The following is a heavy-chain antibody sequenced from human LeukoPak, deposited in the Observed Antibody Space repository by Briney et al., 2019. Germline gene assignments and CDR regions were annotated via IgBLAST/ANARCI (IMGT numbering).Heavy chain of an antibody. Sequence: PGGSLRLSCAASGFTFSDYYMSWIHQAPGKGLEWVSYISSSGSTIYYADSVKGRFTISRDNAKNSLYLQMNSLRAEDTAVYYCASLTRITMIVVGHWGQGTLVTVSS. V-gene: IGHV3-11*01. CDR3: ASLTRITMIVVGH. J-gene: IGHJ4*02. CDR1: GFTFSDYY. D-gene: IGHD3-22*01. CDR2: ISSSGSTI.